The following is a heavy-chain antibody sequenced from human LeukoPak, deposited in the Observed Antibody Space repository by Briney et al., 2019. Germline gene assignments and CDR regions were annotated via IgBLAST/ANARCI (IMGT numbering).Heavy chain of an antibody. CDR1: GFTFSTYG. CDR2: IRYDESKE. D-gene: IGHD4-23*01. CDR3: AKALVTTLINTYQIDF. J-gene: IGHJ4*02. V-gene: IGHV3-30*02. Sequence: PGGSLRLSCAASGFTFSTYGMHWVRQSPGKGLGWVAFIRYDESKEFYTDSLKGRFTVSRDNSQNTLFLQINSLRTEDTAVYYCAKALVTTLINTYQIDFWGQGTLVTVSS.